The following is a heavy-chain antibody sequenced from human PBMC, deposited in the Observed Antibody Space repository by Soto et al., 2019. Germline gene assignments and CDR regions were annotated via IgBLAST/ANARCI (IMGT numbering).Heavy chain of an antibody. V-gene: IGHV1-24*01. CDR2: FDPEDGET. Sequence: ASVKVCCKVSGYTLTELSMHWVRQAPGKGLEWMGGFDPEDGETIYAQKFQGRVTMTEDTSTDTAYMELSSLRSEDTAVYYCATGWSRFRGGYYSDFDYWGQGTLVTVSS. CDR1: GYTLTELS. CDR3: ATGWSRFRGGYYSDFDY. J-gene: IGHJ4*02. D-gene: IGHD3-3*01.